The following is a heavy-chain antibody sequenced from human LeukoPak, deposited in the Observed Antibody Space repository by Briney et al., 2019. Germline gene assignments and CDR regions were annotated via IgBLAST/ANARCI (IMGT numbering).Heavy chain of an antibody. CDR3: ARQRADYYYYYVDV. Sequence: PSETLFLTCTVSGGSINSANYYWGWLRQPPGKGLEWIGSIYYSETTYDNPSLKSRVTISIETSKHQFSLKLSSVTASDTAVYYCARQRADYYYYYVDVWAKGRRSPSP. CDR2: IYYSETT. V-gene: IGHV4-39*01. CDR1: GGSINSANYY. J-gene: IGHJ6*03.